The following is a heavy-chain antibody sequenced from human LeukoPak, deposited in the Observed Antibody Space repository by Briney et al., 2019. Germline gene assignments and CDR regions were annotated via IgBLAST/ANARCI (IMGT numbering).Heavy chain of an antibody. CDR3: ARDQGLAAAGTDAFDI. J-gene: IGHJ3*02. CDR1: GFTLSSYG. D-gene: IGHD6-13*01. Sequence: GRSLRLSCAASGFTLSSYGMHWVRQALGKGLEWVAVIWYDGSNKYYADSVKGRFTISRDNSKNTLYLQMNSLRAEDTAVYYCARDQGLAAAGTDAFDIWGQGTMVTVSS. V-gene: IGHV3-33*01. CDR2: IWYDGSNK.